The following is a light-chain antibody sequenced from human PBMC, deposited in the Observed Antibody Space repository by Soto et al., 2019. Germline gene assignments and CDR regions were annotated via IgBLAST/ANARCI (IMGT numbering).Light chain of an antibody. CDR3: SSYAGSNNFGV. Sequence: QSVLTQPPSASGSPGQSVTISCTGTSSDVGGYNYVSWYQQHPGKAPKLMIYEVNKRPSGVPDRFSGSKSGNTASLTVSGLQAEDEAYYYCSSYAGSNNFGVFGTGTKLTV. V-gene: IGLV2-8*01. CDR1: SSDVGGYNY. CDR2: EVN. J-gene: IGLJ1*01.